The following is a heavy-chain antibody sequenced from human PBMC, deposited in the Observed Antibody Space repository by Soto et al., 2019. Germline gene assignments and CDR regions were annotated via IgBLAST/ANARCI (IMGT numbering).Heavy chain of an antibody. V-gene: IGHV4-39*01. J-gene: IGHJ4*02. D-gene: IGHD3-16*02. CDR3: ARQGYYDYIWESYRLSDYFDY. CDR1: GGSISSSSYY. Sequence: QLQLQESGPGLVKPSETLSLTCTVSGGSISSSSYYWGWIRQPPGKGLEWIGGIYYSGSTYYNPAPPRRVTLSVGTAKNQFSLKLSSVTAADTAVYYCARQGYYDYIWESYRLSDYFDYWGQGTLVTVSS. CDR2: IYYSGST.